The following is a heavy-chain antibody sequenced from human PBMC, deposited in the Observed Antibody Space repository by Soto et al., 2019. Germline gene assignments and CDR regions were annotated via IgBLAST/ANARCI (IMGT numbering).Heavy chain of an antibody. CDR3: ARGRTVNFYGMDV. D-gene: IGHD4-17*01. CDR1: GYTFTDHY. Sequence: QVQLVQSGAEVKKPGASVKVSYVASGYTFTDHYIHCVRQAPGQGLEWMGWINPHSGDTIYAQKFQGRVTLTRDTSISTAYMELSRLRSDDTAVYYCARGRTVNFYGMDVWGQGTTVTVSS. CDR2: INPHSGDT. V-gene: IGHV1-2*02. J-gene: IGHJ6*02.